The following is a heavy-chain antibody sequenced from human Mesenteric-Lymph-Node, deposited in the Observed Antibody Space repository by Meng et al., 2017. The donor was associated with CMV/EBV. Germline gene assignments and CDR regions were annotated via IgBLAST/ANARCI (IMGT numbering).Heavy chain of an antibody. CDR3: ARGAEKLEPRFDY. Sequence: GESLKISCAVSGFTFSTYSMNWVRQAPGKGLEWVSSISGSSSDMHYADSVKGRFTISRDNAKNSLYLQMNSLRSEDTAVYYCARGAEKLEPRFDYWGQGTLVTVSS. CDR2: ISGSSSDM. CDR1: GFTFSTYS. D-gene: IGHD1-1*01. J-gene: IGHJ4*02. V-gene: IGHV3-21*01.